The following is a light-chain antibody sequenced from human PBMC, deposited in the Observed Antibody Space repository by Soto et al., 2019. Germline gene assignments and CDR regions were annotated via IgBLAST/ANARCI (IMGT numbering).Light chain of an antibody. V-gene: IGLV4-69*01. J-gene: IGLJ3*02. Sequence: QSVLTQSPSASASLGASVKLTCTLSSGHNNYAIAWHQQQPEKGPRYLMKVNSDGSHSKGDGIPDRFSGSSSGAERYLTISSLQSEDEADYYCQTWGTGIVFGEGTKLTVL. CDR3: QTWGTGIV. CDR2: VNSDGSH. CDR1: SGHNNYA.